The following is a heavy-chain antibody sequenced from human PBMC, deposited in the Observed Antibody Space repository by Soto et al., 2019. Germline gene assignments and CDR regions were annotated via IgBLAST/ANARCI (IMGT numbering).Heavy chain of an antibody. V-gene: IGHV3-30-3*01. J-gene: IGHJ6*02. Sequence: GGSLRLSCAASGFTFSSYAMHWVRQAPGKGLEWVAVISYDGSNKYYADSVKGRFTISRDNSKNTLYLQMNSLRAEDTAVYYSAAAGYYYYGMDVWGQGTTVTVSS. D-gene: IGHD6-13*01. CDR2: ISYDGSNK. CDR1: GFTFSSYA. CDR3: AAAGYYYYGMDV.